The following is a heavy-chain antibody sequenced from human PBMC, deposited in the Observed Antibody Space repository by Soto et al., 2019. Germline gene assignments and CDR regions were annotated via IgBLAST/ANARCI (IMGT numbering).Heavy chain of an antibody. V-gene: IGHV1-2*02. Sequence: QVQLVQSGDEVKKPGASVKVSCKASEDSFSAYYMHWVRQAPGQGPEWMGWINPNSGGTNYAQKFQGRVSMTRDTSSSTAYMELSSLRSDDTAVYYCASSPDKAYDYYYYYGVDVWGQGTTVTVSS. J-gene: IGHJ6*02. CDR2: INPNSGGT. CDR3: ASSPDKAYDYYYYYGVDV. D-gene: IGHD3-22*01. CDR1: EDSFSAYY.